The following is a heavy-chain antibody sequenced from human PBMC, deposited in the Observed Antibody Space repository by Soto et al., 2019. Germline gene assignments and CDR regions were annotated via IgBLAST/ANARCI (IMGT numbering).Heavy chain of an antibody. D-gene: IGHD2-2*01. Sequence: GGSLRLSCAASGFTFSTYDMSWVRQAPGKGLEWVSLFSSTGGSTFYTDSVKGRFTISRDNSKNTLYLQMNSLRAEDTAVYYCAKRAYCSSTTCYHCFDYWGQGTLVTVS. J-gene: IGHJ4*02. CDR2: FSSTGGST. V-gene: IGHV3-23*01. CDR1: GFTFSTYD. CDR3: AKRAYCSSTTCYHCFDY.